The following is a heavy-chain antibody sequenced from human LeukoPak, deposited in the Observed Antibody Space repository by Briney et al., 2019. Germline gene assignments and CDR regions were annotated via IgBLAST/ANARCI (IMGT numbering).Heavy chain of an antibody. CDR3: ASEGEAPTFDY. CDR1: GFTFSSYA. J-gene: IGHJ4*02. D-gene: IGHD1-26*01. CDR2: ISYDGSNK. V-gene: IGHV3-30-3*01. Sequence: PGGSLRLSCAASGFTFSSYAMHWVRQAPGKGLEWVAVISYDGSNKYYADSVKGRFTISRDNSKNTLYLQMNSLRAEDTAVYYCASEGEAPTFDYWGQGTLVTVSS.